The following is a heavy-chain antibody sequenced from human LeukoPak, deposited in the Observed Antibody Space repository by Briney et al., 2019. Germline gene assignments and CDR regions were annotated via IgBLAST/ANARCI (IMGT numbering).Heavy chain of an antibody. CDR1: GYSFTSYW. Sequence: GESLKISCKGSGYSFTSYWISWVRQMPGKGLEWMGRIDPSDSYTNYSPSFQGHVTISADKSISIAYLQWSTLKASDTAMYYCARQGHNFFDYWGQGTLVTVSS. V-gene: IGHV5-10-1*01. J-gene: IGHJ4*02. CDR2: IDPSDSYT. CDR3: ARQGHNFFDY.